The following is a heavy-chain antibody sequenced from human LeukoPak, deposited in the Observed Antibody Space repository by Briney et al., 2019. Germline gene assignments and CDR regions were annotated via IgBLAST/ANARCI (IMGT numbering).Heavy chain of an antibody. CDR1: GGSISSYY. V-gene: IGHV4-59*01. D-gene: IGHD3-10*01. CDR2: IHYTGST. CDR3: ARGGYYGSGNDFRFDP. Sequence: ASETLSLTCTVSGGSISSYYWSWIRQSPGKGLECIGYIHYTGSTNYNPSLKSRVTISVETSKNQFSLKLKSVAAADTAVYYCARGGYYGSGNDFRFDPWGQGTLVTVSS. J-gene: IGHJ5*02.